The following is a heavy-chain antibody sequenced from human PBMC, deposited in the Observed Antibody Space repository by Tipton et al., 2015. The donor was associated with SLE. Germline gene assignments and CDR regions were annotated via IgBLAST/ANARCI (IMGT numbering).Heavy chain of an antibody. CDR2: IYTSGST. V-gene: IGHV4-4*07. Sequence: TLSLTCTVSGGSISSYYWSWIRQPAGKGLEWIGRIYTSGSTNYNPSLKSRVTMSVDTSKNQFSLKLSSVTAADTAVYYCARDRRERYCGGDCYLDAFDIWGQGTMVTVSS. CDR3: ARDRRERYCGGDCYLDAFDI. D-gene: IGHD2-21*01. CDR1: GGSISSYY. J-gene: IGHJ3*02.